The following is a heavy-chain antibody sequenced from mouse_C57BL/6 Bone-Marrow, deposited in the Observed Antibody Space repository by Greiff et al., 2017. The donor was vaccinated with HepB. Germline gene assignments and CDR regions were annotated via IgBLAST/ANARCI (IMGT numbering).Heavy chain of an antibody. Sequence: QVQLQQSGAELARPGASVKLSCKASGYTFTSYGISWVKQRTGQGLEWIGEIYPRSGNTYYNEKFKGKATLTADKSSSTAYMELRSLTSEDSAVYFCARPDYYGSSYWFAYWGQGTLVTVSA. J-gene: IGHJ3*01. D-gene: IGHD1-1*01. CDR2: IYPRSGNT. CDR3: ARPDYYGSSYWFAY. V-gene: IGHV1-81*01. CDR1: GYTFTSYG.